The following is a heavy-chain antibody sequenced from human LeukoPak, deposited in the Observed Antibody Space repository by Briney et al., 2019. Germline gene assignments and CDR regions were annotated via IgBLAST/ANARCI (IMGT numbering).Heavy chain of an antibody. D-gene: IGHD3-10*02. J-gene: IGHJ6*04. V-gene: IGHV3-21*01. CDR1: GFTFSSYS. Sequence: GGSLRLSCAVSGFTFSSYSMNWVRQAPGKGLEWVSLVSSSSRFIYYGDSVKGRFTISRDNAKNSLYLQMNSLRAEDTAVYYCAELGITMIGGVWGKGTTVTISS. CDR2: VSSSSRFI. CDR3: AELGITMIGGV.